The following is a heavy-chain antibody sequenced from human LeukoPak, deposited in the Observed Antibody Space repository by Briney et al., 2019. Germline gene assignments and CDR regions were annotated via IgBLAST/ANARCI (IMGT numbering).Heavy chain of an antibody. Sequence: SGTLSLTCTVSGGSISTNNYYWGWIPQPPGKGLEWIGNIYYSRSTYYNPSLNSRVTITVNTSNKQFSLKLNSITAADTALYYRARLPRYDFWSWGQGTLVTVSS. J-gene: IGHJ4*02. CDR2: IYYSRST. D-gene: IGHD3-3*01. CDR3: ARLPRYDFWS. V-gene: IGHV4-39*01. CDR1: GGSISTNNYY.